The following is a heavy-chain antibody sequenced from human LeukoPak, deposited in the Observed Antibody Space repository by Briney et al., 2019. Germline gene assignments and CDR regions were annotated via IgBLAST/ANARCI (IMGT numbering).Heavy chain of an antibody. CDR2: ISGSGTTT. J-gene: IGHJ6*03. Sequence: AAGSLRLSCAASGLTFRSYAMTWVRQAPGKGLEWVSRISGSGTTTYFADSVKGRFTISRDNAKNSLYLQMNSLRAEDTAVYYCASLPRGLTGGYMDVWGKGTTVTVSS. V-gene: IGHV3-48*04. CDR3: ASLPRGLTGGYMDV. CDR1: GLTFRSYA. D-gene: IGHD2-8*02.